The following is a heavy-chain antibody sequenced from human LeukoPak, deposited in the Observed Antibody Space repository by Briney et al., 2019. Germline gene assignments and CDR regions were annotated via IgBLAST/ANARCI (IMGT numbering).Heavy chain of an antibody. CDR2: INHSGST. V-gene: IGHV4-34*01. D-gene: IGHD3-16*02. Sequence: SETLSLTCAVYGGPFSGYYWSWIRQPPGKGLEWIGEINHSGSTNYNPSLKSRVTISVDTSKNQFSLKLSSVTAADTAVYYCARDHVITFGGVIVPYYFDCWGQGTLVTVSS. CDR3: ARDHVITFGGVIVPYYFDC. J-gene: IGHJ4*02. CDR1: GGPFSGYY.